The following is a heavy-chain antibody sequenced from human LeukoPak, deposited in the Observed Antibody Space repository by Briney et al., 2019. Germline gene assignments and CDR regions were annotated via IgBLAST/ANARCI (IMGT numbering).Heavy chain of an antibody. D-gene: IGHD3-10*01. J-gene: IGHJ4*02. V-gene: IGHV3-7*02. CDR3: ARSLRFGELSRGLDY. Sequence: TGGSLRLSCAASGFIFSSYWMSWVRQAPGKGLEWVANIKQDGSEKYYVDSVKGRFTISRDNSKNTLYLQMNSLRAEDTAVYYCARSLRFGELSRGLDYWGQGTLVTVSS. CDR1: GFIFSSYW. CDR2: IKQDGSEK.